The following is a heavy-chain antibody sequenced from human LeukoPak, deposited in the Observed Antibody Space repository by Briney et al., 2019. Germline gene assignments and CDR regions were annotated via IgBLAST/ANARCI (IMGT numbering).Heavy chain of an antibody. J-gene: IGHJ6*02. V-gene: IGHV1-18*01. CDR3: ASGSSDKGYYYGVDV. Sequence: ASVKVSCKASGYTFTSYGISWVRQAPGQGLEWMGWISAYNGNTNYAQKLQGRVTMTTDTSTSTAYMELRSLRSDDTAVYYCASGSSDKGYYYGVDVWGQGTTVTVSS. CDR1: GYTFTSYG. CDR2: ISAYNGNT. D-gene: IGHD1-26*01.